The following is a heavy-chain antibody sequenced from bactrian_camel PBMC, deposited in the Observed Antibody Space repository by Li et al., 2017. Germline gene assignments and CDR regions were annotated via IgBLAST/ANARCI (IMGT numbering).Heavy chain of an antibody. Sequence: HVQLVESGGGSVQAGGSLRLSCVISGNTYSRYCLGWFRQATGKESEGVASMDRPGNSAYADSVKGRFTLTQDDAKNTIYLQMNSLRPDDTAMYYCAAASGATRHCPSLDIAAYTYWGQGTQVTVS. CDR1: GNTYSRYC. D-gene: IGHD4*01. J-gene: IGHJ4*01. CDR2: MDRPGNSA. V-gene: IGHV3S6*01. CDR3: AAASGATRHCPSLDIAAYTY.